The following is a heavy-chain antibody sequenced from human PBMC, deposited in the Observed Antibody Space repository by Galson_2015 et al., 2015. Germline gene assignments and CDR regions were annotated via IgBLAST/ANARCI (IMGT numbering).Heavy chain of an antibody. Sequence: SLRLSCAASGFTFSSYGMHWVRQAPGKGLEWVAVIWYDGSNKYYADSVKGRFTISRDNSKNTLYLQMNSLRAEDTAVYYCARDPKRHDAFDIWGQGTMVTVSS. CDR2: IWYDGSNK. CDR1: GFTFSSYG. CDR3: ARDPKRHDAFDI. J-gene: IGHJ3*02. V-gene: IGHV3-33*01.